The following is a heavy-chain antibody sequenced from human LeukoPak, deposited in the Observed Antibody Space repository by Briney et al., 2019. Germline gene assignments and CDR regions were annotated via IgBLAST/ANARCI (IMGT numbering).Heavy chain of an antibody. CDR3: ARDFELWGCTSTSCYTSFDY. J-gene: IGHJ4*02. V-gene: IGHV1-2*02. CDR2: INPNSGGT. D-gene: IGHD2-2*02. Sequence: ASVKVSCKASGYTFTGYYMHWVRQAPGQGLEWMGWINPNSGGTNYAQKFQGRVTMTRDTSISTAYMELSRLRSDDTAVYYCARDFELWGCTSTSCYTSFDYWGQGTLVTVSS. CDR1: GYTFTGYY.